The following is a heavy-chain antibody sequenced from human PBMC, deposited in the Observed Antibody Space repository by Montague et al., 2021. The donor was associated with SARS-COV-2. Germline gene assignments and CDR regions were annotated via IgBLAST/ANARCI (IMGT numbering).Heavy chain of an antibody. V-gene: IGHV4-59*02. D-gene: IGHD1-14*01. CDR2: FYSVGST. CDR1: GASVGSSD. Sequence: SETLSLTCTVSGASVGSSDWGWIRQSPGKGLEWIGYFYSVGSTGYNPSLKSRATISRDTSKNQFSLKVRSVTAADTAVYYCARETMTGDAFDIWGQGTMVTVSS. CDR3: ARETMTGDAFDI. J-gene: IGHJ3*02.